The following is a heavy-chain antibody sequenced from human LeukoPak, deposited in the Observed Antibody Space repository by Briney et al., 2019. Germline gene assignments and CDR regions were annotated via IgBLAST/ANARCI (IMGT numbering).Heavy chain of an antibody. D-gene: IGHD3-22*01. CDR2: ISGSGGST. CDR3: AKDRSYYYDSSGYPHF. CDR1: GFTFSGYA. Sequence: PGGSLRLSCAASGFTFSGYAMSWVRQAPGKGLEWVSAISGSGGSTYYADSVKGRFTISRDNSKNTLYLQMNSLRAEDTAVYYCAKDRSYYYDSSGYPHFWGQGTMVTVSS. J-gene: IGHJ3*01. V-gene: IGHV3-23*01.